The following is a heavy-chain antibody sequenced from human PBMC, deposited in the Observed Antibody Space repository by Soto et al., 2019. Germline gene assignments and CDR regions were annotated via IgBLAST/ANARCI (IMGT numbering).Heavy chain of an antibody. CDR1: GFTFSSYA. D-gene: IGHD1-26*01. J-gene: IGHJ3*02. V-gene: IGHV3-23*01. CDR2: ISGSGGST. Sequence: GGSLRLSCAASGFTFSSYAMSWVRQAPGKGLEWVSAISGSGGSTYYADSVKGRFTISRDNSKNTLYLQMNSLRAEDTAVYYCAKDRQYPPPFIVGATYLGPHQATSDAFDIWGQGTMVTVSS. CDR3: AKDRQYPPPFIVGATYLGPHQATSDAFDI.